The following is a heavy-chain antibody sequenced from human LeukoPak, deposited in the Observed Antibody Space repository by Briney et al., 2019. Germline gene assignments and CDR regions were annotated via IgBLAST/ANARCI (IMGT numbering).Heavy chain of an antibody. D-gene: IGHD5-24*01. CDR1: GHTFTYYE. J-gene: IGHJ4*02. V-gene: IGHV1-18*04. CDR3: ARGGSRVTTINILDY. Sequence: EASVKVSCKASGHTFTYYEMHWVRQAPGQGLEWMGWIRVYNGDTNYAQKFKGRVTMTTDTSINTAYMELRSLGSDDTAVYYCARGGSRVTTINILDYWGQGTLVTVSS. CDR2: IRVYNGDT.